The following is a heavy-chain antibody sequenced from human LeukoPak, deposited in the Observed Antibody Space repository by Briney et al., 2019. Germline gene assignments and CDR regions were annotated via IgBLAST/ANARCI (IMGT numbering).Heavy chain of an antibody. D-gene: IGHD1-7*01. CDR1: GFTYSSYW. CDR2: INSDGSST. CDR3: ARGRGNWNYGTFDY. V-gene: IGHV3-74*01. J-gene: IGHJ4*02. Sequence: GGSLRLSCAASGFTYSSYWMHWVRQAPGKGLVWVSRINSDGSSTSYADSVKGRFTISRDNAKNTLYLQMNSLRAEDTAVYYCARGRGNWNYGTFDYWGQGTLVTVSS.